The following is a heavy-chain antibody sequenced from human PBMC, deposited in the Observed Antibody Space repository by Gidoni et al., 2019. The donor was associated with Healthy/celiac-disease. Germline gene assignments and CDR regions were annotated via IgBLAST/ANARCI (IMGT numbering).Heavy chain of an antibody. CDR2: IYYSGST. D-gene: IGHD1-20*01. CDR1: GGSISSGGYY. Sequence: QVQLQESGPGLVKPSQTLSLTCTVSGGSISSGGYYWSWIRQHPGKGLEWIGYIYYSGSTYYNPSLKSRVTISVDTSKNQFSLKLSSVTAADTAVYYCAREPGMITGTTPARDYWGQGTLVTVSS. CDR3: AREPGMITGTTPARDY. J-gene: IGHJ4*02. V-gene: IGHV4-31*03.